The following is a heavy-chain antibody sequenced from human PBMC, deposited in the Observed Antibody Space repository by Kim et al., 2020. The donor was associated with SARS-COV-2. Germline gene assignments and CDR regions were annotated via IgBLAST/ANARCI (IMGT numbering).Heavy chain of an antibody. Sequence: ASVKVSCKASGYTFTSYYMHWVRQAPGQGLEWMGIINPSGGSTSYAQKFQGRVTMTRDTSTSTVYMELSSLRSEDTAVYYCARERGGVIGYDYDYYYGMDVWGQGPTVTVSS. J-gene: IGHJ6*02. CDR1: GYTFTSYY. D-gene: IGHD3-10*01. V-gene: IGHV1-46*01. CDR2: INPSGGST. CDR3: ARERGGVIGYDYDYYYGMDV.